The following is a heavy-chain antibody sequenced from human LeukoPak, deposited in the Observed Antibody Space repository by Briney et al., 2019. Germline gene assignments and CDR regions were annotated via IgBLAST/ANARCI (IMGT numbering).Heavy chain of an antibody. Sequence: PSETLSLTCTVSGGSISSNNYYWGWIRQSPGKGLEWIGTIYYSGSTNYNPSLKSRVTISVDTSENQFSLRLSSVTATDTAVYYCVRRGQRLNPGLYYFDYWGQGTLVTVSS. V-gene: IGHV4-39*01. CDR3: VRRGQRLNPGLYYFDY. D-gene: IGHD6-25*01. CDR2: IYYSGST. J-gene: IGHJ4*02. CDR1: GGSISSNNYY.